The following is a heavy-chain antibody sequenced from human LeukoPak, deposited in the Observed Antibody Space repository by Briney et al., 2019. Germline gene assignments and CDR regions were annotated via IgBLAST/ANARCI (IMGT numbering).Heavy chain of an antibody. D-gene: IGHD5-12*01. CDR1: GGSFSGYY. Sequence: SETLSLTCAVYGGSFSGYYWSWIRQPPGKELEWIGEINHSGSTNYNPSLKSRVTISVDTSKNQLSLKLSSVTAADTAVYYCARGRRGYDWRYFDYWGQVTLVTVSS. V-gene: IGHV4-34*01. J-gene: IGHJ4*02. CDR2: INHSGST. CDR3: ARGRRGYDWRYFDY.